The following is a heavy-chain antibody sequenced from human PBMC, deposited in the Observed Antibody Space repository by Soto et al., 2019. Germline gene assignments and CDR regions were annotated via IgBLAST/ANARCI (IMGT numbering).Heavy chain of an antibody. V-gene: IGHV3-33*03. D-gene: IGHD2-2*01. CDR2: TWSDEIRK. CDR1: GFSFSSYG. CDR3: ASGRPGPVPTIPLLDN. J-gene: IGHJ4*02. Sequence: QVQLVESGGGVVQPGRSLRLSCTASGFSFSSYGMHWVRQAPGKGLEWVAITWSDEIRKYYADSVKGRFTISRDNAKNTGFLQMDNTRNKDTDIYYCASGRPGPVPTIPLLDNWGQGTLVTVSS.